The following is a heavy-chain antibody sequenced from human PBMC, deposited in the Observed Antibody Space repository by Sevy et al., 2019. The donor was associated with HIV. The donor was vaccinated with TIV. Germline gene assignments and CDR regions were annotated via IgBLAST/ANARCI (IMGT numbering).Heavy chain of an antibody. Sequence: GGSLRLSCVVSGYSFSSYAISWVRQAPGKGLEWVSTINGRGGSTYYADSVKGRFTISRDNPKNTLFLQMINLRVDDTAMYYCARPSPRIAAAASACYDNWGQGTLVTVSS. V-gene: IGHV3-23*01. CDR2: INGRGGST. D-gene: IGHD6-13*01. CDR3: ARPSPRIAAAASACYDN. CDR1: GYSFSSYA. J-gene: IGHJ4*02.